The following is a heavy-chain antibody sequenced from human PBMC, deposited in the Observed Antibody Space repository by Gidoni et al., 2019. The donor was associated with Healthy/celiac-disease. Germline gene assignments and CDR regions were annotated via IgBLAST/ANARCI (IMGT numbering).Heavy chain of an antibody. V-gene: IGHV4-39*07. CDR3: ARDVRYSSSWSHFDY. CDR1: GGSISSSDYY. Sequence: QLQLQESGPGLVKPSETLSLTCTVSGGSISSSDYYWGWVRQPPGKGLEWIGTIYYRVDTYYNPSLKSRVTISVDMSRNQFSLWLTSVTAADTAMYYCARDVRYSSSWSHFDYWGQGILVTVSS. CDR2: IYYRVDT. J-gene: IGHJ4*02. D-gene: IGHD6-13*01.